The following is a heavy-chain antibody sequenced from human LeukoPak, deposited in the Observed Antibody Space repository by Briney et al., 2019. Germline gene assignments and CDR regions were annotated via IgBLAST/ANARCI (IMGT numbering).Heavy chain of an antibody. V-gene: IGHV3-30*04. Sequence: GGSLRLSCEASGFTFSSYAMHWVRQAPGKGLEWVAVISYDGSNKYYADSVKGRFTISRDNSKNTLYLQMNSLRAEDTAVYYCARDRGYSYGLDYWGQGTLVTVSS. CDR1: GFTFSSYA. CDR2: ISYDGSNK. CDR3: ARDRGYSYGLDY. J-gene: IGHJ4*02. D-gene: IGHD5-18*01.